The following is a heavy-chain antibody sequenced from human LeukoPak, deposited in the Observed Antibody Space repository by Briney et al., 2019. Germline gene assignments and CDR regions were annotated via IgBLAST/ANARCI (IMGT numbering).Heavy chain of an antibody. Sequence: SETLSLTCTVSGDSISTYYWSWIRQSPEKGLEWIGYILYTGDTHYNPSLKSRISISIDTSKNQCSLKLSSVTAADTAVYYCARADGDYLDYWGQGTLVTVSS. CDR2: ILYTGDT. D-gene: IGHD4-17*01. CDR3: ARADGDYLDY. V-gene: IGHV4-59*12. J-gene: IGHJ4*02. CDR1: GDSISTYY.